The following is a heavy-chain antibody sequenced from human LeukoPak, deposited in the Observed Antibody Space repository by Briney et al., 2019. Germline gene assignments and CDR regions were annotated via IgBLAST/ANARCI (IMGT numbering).Heavy chain of an antibody. CDR3: ARVRVSWDYGDYLY. V-gene: IGHV1-2*02. CDR2: INPNSGGT. J-gene: IGHJ4*02. CDR1: GYTFTGYY. Sequence: ASVKVSCKASGYTFTGYYMHWVRQAPGQGLEWMGWINPNSGGTNYAQKFQGRVTMTRDTSISTAYMELSRLRSDDTAVYYCARVRVSWDYGDYLYWGQGTLVTVSS. D-gene: IGHD4-17*01.